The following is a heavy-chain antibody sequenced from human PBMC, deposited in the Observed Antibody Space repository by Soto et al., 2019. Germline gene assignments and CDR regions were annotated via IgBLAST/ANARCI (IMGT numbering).Heavy chain of an antibody. D-gene: IGHD6-19*01. J-gene: IGHJ6*03. CDR2: IIPILGIA. CDR3: ERCPIAVAGTDYYYYYMDA. V-gene: IGHV1-69*02. Sequence: ASVKVSCKASGGTFSSYTISWVRQAPGQGLEWMGRIIPILGIANYAQKFQGRVTITADKSTSTAYMELSSLRSEDTAVDYSERCPIAVAGTDYYYYYMDAWGKGTTVTVS. CDR1: GGTFSSYT.